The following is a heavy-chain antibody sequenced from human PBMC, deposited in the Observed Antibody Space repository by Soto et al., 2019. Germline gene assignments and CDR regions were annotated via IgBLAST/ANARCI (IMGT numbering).Heavy chain of an antibody. Sequence: GGSLRLSCAASGFTLGSYAMNWVRQTPGKGLEWISAISRSTGSTYYADSVKGRFTISRDNSKNTLHLQMNSLRAEDTAVYYCAKDTSSSPYYMDVWGKGTTVTVSS. V-gene: IGHV3-23*01. CDR3: AKDTSSSPYYMDV. CDR2: ISRSTGST. J-gene: IGHJ6*03. D-gene: IGHD2-2*01. CDR1: GFTLGSYA.